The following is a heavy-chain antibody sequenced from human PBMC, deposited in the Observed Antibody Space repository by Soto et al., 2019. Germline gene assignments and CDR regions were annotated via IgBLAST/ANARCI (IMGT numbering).Heavy chain of an antibody. V-gene: IGHV3-30-3*01. CDR3: AREISFLEWLLLDY. Sequence: GGSLRLSCAASGFTFSSYAMHWVRQAPGKGLEWVAVISYDGSNKYYAGSVKGRFTISRDNSKNTLYLQMNSLRAEDTAVYYCAREISFLEWLLLDYWGQGTLVTVSS. D-gene: IGHD3-3*01. J-gene: IGHJ4*02. CDR2: ISYDGSNK. CDR1: GFTFSSYA.